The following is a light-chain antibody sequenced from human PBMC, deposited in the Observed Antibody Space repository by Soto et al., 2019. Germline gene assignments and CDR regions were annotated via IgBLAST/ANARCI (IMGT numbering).Light chain of an antibody. CDR3: QQYFTTPLT. J-gene: IGKJ4*01. V-gene: IGKV4-1*01. CDR2: WAS. CDR1: LSHTFNAREY. Sequence: IKMTQSPDSLTLSPGERATISCKSNLSHTFNAREYLAWYQKQSGRPPRLLLYWASQRESGVPDRFAGSGSGTSFTLTINTLQSEDVAVYYCQQYFTTPLTFGGGTRVEIK.